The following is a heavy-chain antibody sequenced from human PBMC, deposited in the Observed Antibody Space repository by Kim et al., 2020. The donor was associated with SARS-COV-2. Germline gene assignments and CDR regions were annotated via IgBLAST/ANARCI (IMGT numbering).Heavy chain of an antibody. CDR3: ARDFDFRTRDKLNPYFDY. D-gene: IGHD3-3*01. Sequence: GGSLRLSCAASGFTFSSYGMHWVRQAPGKGLEWVAVIWYDGSNKYYADSVKGRFTISRDNSKNTLYLQMNSLRAEDTAVYYCARDFDFRTRDKLNPYFDYWGQGTLVTVSS. J-gene: IGHJ4*02. CDR1: GFTFSSYG. V-gene: IGHV3-33*08. CDR2: IWYDGSNK.